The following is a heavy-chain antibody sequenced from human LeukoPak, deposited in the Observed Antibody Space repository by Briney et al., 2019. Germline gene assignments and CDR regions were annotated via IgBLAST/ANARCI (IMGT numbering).Heavy chain of an antibody. CDR2: VSSSSSTI. D-gene: IGHD4-17*01. CDR1: GFTFSSYS. Sequence: PGGSLRLSCAASGFTFSSYSMNWVRQAPGKGLGWVSYVSSSSSTIYYADSVKGRFTISRDNAKNSLYLQMNSLRAEDTAVYYCAREGDYGDYDYWGQGTLVTVSS. J-gene: IGHJ4*02. V-gene: IGHV3-48*01. CDR3: AREGDYGDYDY.